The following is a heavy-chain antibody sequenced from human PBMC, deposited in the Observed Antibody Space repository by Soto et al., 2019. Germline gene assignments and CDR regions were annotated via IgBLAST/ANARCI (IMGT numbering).Heavy chain of an antibody. CDR3: ARDQESITNRILQY. Sequence: ASVKVSCKASGDTFASFGFSWVRQAPGQGLEWLGWISAYNGNTHYAQKVRDRVTLTTDTSTNTAYMELRSLTSDDTAVYYCARDQESITNRILQYWGQGTRVTVSS. CDR1: GDTFASFG. D-gene: IGHD3-10*01. V-gene: IGHV1-18*01. J-gene: IGHJ4*02. CDR2: ISAYNGNT.